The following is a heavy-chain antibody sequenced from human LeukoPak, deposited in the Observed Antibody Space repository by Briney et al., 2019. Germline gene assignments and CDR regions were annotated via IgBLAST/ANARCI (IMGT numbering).Heavy chain of an antibody. CDR2: INPSGGST. Sequence: ASVKVSCKASGYTFTSYYMHWVRQAPGQGLEWMGIINPSGGSTSYAQKFQGRVTMTRDTSTSTVYMELSSLRSEDTAVYYCARGSRPLYSSGWYEAFDIWGQGTMVTVSS. J-gene: IGHJ3*02. V-gene: IGHV1-46*01. CDR3: ARGSRPLYSSGWYEAFDI. CDR1: GYTFTSYY. D-gene: IGHD6-19*01.